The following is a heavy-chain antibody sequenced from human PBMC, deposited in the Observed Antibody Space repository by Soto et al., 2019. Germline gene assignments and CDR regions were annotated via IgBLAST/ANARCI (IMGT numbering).Heavy chain of an antibody. Sequence: GESLKISCKGSGYSFTSYWIGWVRQMPGKGLEWMGIIYPGDSDTRYSPSFQGQVTISADKSISTAYLQWSSLKASDTAMYYCARRAIAAAGTTRLWYYYYGMDVWGQGTTVTVSS. CDR3: ARRAIAAAGTTRLWYYYYGMDV. V-gene: IGHV5-51*01. D-gene: IGHD6-13*01. CDR2: IYPGDSDT. J-gene: IGHJ6*02. CDR1: GYSFTSYW.